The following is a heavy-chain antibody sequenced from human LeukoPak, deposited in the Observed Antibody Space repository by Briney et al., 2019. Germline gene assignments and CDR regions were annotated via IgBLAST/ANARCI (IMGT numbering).Heavy chain of an antibody. V-gene: IGHV3-7*01. CDR2: IKQDGSEK. CDR1: GFTFSSYW. Sequence: PGGSLRLSCAASGFTFSSYWMSWVRQAPGKGLEWVANIKQDGSEKYYVDSVKGRFTISRDNAKNSLYLQMNSLRAEDTAVYYCARDEGILAYSNYGFDYWGQGTLVTVSS. J-gene: IGHJ4*02. CDR3: ARDEGILAYSNYGFDY. D-gene: IGHD4-11*01.